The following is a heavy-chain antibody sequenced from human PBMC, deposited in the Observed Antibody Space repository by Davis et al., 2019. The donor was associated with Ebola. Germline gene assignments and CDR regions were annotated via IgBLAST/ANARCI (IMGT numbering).Heavy chain of an antibody. Sequence: SETLSLTCTVPGGSFSSSSYYWGCVRQPPGKGLEWIGEIYHSGSTNYNPSLKSRVTISVDKSKNQFSLKLSSVTAADTAVYYCARAGYDFWSGYYGDDAFDIWGQGTMVTVSS. J-gene: IGHJ3*02. CDR1: GGSFSSSSYY. CDR3: ARAGYDFWSGYYGDDAFDI. D-gene: IGHD3-3*01. CDR2: IYHSGST. V-gene: IGHV4-39*07.